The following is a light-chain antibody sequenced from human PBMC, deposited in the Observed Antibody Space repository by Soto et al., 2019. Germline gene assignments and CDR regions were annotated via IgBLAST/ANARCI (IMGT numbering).Light chain of an antibody. Sequence: DIQMTQSPSTLSASVGDRVTITCRASQSISSWLAWYQQKPGKAPKLLIYDASSLESGVPSRFSGSGSGTEFTLTISRLQPDDFATYYCQQYNSYLFTFGPGTKVDI. CDR2: DAS. J-gene: IGKJ3*01. CDR1: QSISSW. V-gene: IGKV1-5*01. CDR3: QQYNSYLFT.